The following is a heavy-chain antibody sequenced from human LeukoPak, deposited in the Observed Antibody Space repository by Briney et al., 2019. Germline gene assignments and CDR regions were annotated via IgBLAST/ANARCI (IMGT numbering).Heavy chain of an antibody. J-gene: IGHJ4*02. CDR2: ISGSGSNT. CDR1: GFSFSSYA. CDR3: AKDFKIYGAHPYFDY. V-gene: IGHV3-23*01. Sequence: GGSLRLSCAASGFSFSSYAMNWVRQAPGKGLDWVSTISGSGSNTYYADSVKGRFTISRDNSKDTVDLQMNSLRAEDTAIYYCAKDFKIYGAHPYFDYWGQGTLVTVSS. D-gene: IGHD4-17*01.